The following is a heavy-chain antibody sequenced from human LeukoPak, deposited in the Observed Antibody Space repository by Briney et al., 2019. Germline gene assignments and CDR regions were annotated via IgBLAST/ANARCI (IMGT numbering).Heavy chain of an antibody. V-gene: IGHV4-59*01. J-gene: IGHJ3*02. D-gene: IGHD3-3*01. CDR2: IYYSGST. CDR3: ARGSRITIFGVVITLALDAFDI. Sequence: SETLSLTCTVSGGSISSYYWSWIRQPPGKGPEWIGYIYYSGSTNYNPSLKSRVTISVDTSKNQFSLKLSSVTAAGTAVYYCARGSRITIFGVVITLALDAFDIWGQGTMVTVSS. CDR1: GGSISSYY.